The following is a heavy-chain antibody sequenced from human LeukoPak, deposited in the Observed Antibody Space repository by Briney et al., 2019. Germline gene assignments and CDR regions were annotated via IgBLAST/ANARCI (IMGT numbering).Heavy chain of an antibody. Sequence: PGGSLRPSCAASGFTFSSYGMHWVRQAPGQGLEWVAFIRYDGSNKYYADSVKGRFTISRDNSKNTLYLQMNSLRAEDTAVYYCAKDRGSTTNYFDYWGQGTLVTVSS. J-gene: IGHJ4*02. CDR2: IRYDGSNK. CDR1: GFTFSSYG. V-gene: IGHV3-30*02. CDR3: AKDRGSTTNYFDY. D-gene: IGHD3-16*01.